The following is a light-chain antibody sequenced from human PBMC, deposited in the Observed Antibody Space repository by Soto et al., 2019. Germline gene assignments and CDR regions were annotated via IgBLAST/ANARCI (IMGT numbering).Light chain of an antibody. CDR1: SSDVGGHNY. Sequence: QSALTQPASVSGSPGQSISIPSTGTSSDVGGHNYVSWYQHHPGIAPKLMIYEVSNRPSGVSDRFSGSKSGNTASLTISGLQADDEADYYCNSYTSSGTYVFGTGTKVTVL. CDR2: EVS. V-gene: IGLV2-14*01. CDR3: NSYTSSGTYV. J-gene: IGLJ1*01.